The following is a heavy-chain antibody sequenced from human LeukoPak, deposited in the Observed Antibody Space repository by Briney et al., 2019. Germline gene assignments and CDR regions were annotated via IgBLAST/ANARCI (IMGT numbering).Heavy chain of an antibody. CDR3: ARRRKIDQYGPGSYYDDS. Sequence: SETLSLTCTVSGDSVTNYYWSWIRQPPGKGLEWVGYIYYSGITNYHPSLKSRVTMSVDTSKNQFSLKLNSVTAADTAVYYCARRRKIDQYGPGSYYDDSWGQGTLVTVSS. V-gene: IGHV4-59*08. D-gene: IGHD3-10*01. CDR2: IYYSGIT. CDR1: GDSVTNYY. J-gene: IGHJ4*02.